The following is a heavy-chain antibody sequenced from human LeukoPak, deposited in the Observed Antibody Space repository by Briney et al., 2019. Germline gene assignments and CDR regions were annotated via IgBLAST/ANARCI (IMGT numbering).Heavy chain of an antibody. J-gene: IGHJ5*02. CDR3: ARDALPSYCSGGSCRYNWFDP. V-gene: IGHV1-2*02. D-gene: IGHD2-15*01. Sequence: GASVKVSCKASGYTFTGYYMHWVRQAPGQGLEWMGWINPNSGGTNYAQKFQGRVTMTRDTSISTAYMELSRLRSDDTAVYYCARDALPSYCSGGSCRYNWFDPWGQGTLVTVSS. CDR1: GYTFTGYY. CDR2: INPNSGGT.